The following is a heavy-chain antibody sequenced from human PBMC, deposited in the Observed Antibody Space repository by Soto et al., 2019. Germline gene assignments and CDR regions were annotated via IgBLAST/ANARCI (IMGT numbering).Heavy chain of an antibody. J-gene: IGHJ6*02. V-gene: IGHV4-30-4*01. Sequence: LSLTCTVSGGSISSGDYYWSWIRQPPGKGLEWIGYIYYSGSTYYNPSLKSRVTISVDTSKNQFSLKLSSVTAADTAVYYCARATDRGYGSGIFYGMDVWGQGTTVTVSS. CDR2: IYYSGST. D-gene: IGHD3-10*01. CDR3: ARATDRGYGSGIFYGMDV. CDR1: GGSISSGDYY.